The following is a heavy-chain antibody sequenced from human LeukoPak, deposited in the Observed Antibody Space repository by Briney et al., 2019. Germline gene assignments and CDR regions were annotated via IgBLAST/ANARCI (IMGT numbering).Heavy chain of an antibody. CDR1: GYTFTSYF. CDR2: INPSGGST. CDR3: ALGVVTNDAFDI. D-gene: IGHD4-23*01. Sequence: ASVKVSCKASGYTFTSYFMHWVRQAPGQGLEWMGIINPSGGSTSYAQKFQGRVTMTRDTSTSTVYMELSSLRSEDTVVYYCALGVVTNDAFDIWGQGTMVTVSS. V-gene: IGHV1-46*01. J-gene: IGHJ3*02.